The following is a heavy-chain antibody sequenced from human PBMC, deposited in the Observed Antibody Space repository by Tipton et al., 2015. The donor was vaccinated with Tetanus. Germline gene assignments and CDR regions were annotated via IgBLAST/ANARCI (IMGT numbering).Heavy chain of an antibody. CDR3: ARPRGGAGSGYYSPDAFDI. J-gene: IGHJ3*02. V-gene: IGHV5-51*01. Sequence: QLVQSGAEVKKPGESLKISCKGSGYSFTSYWIGWVRQMPGKGLEWMGIIYPGDSDTRYSPSFQGRVTISADKSIITAYLQWSSLKASDTAMYYCARPRGGAGSGYYSPDAFDIWGQGTMVTVSS. CDR2: IYPGDSDT. D-gene: IGHD3-22*01. CDR1: GYSFTSYW.